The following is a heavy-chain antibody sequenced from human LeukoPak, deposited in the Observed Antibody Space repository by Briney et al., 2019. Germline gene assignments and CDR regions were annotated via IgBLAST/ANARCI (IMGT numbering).Heavy chain of an antibody. D-gene: IGHD3-3*01. CDR2: IIPIFGTA. CDR3: ARGPTTIFGVVRGYYYMDV. V-gene: IGHV1-69*05. CDR1: GGTFSSYA. J-gene: IGHJ6*03. Sequence: SVKVSCKASGGTFSSYAIIWVRQAPGQGLEWMGGIIPIFGTANYAQKFQGRVTITTDESTSTAYMELSSLRSEDTAVYYCARGPTTIFGVVRGYYYMDVWGKGTTVTVSS.